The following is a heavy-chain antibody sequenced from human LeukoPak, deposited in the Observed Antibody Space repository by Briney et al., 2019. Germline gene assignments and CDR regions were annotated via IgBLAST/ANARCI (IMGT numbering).Heavy chain of an antibody. CDR3: TKAYSSSWYEGLDY. V-gene: IGHV3-9*03. Sequence: GGSLRLSCAAFVFTFDDYGMHWVRQAPGKGLEWVSGISWNSGSIGYADSVKGRFTISRDNAKNSLYLQMNSLRAEDMALYYCTKAYSSSWYEGLDYWGQGTLVTVSS. D-gene: IGHD6-13*01. CDR1: VFTFDDYG. CDR2: ISWNSGSI. J-gene: IGHJ4*02.